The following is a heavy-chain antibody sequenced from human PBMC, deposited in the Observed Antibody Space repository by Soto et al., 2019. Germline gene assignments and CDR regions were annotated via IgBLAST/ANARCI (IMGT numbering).Heavy chain of an antibody. CDR3: ARQIYDSDTGPNFQYYFDS. V-gene: IGHV3-11*06. D-gene: IGHD3-22*01. CDR1: GFTFSDYY. J-gene: IGHJ4*02. CDR2: ISSSSDYT. Sequence: PGGSLRLSCAASGFTFSDYYMSWIRQAPGKGLEWVSYISSSSDYTNYADSVKGRFTISRDNAKNSLYLQMNSLRAEDTAVYYCARQIYDSDTGPNFQYYFDSWGQGTPVTVSS.